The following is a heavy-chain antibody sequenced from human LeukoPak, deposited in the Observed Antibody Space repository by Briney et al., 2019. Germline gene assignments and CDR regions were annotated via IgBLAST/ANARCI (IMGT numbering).Heavy chain of an antibody. D-gene: IGHD3-3*01. J-gene: IGHJ5*02. Sequence: GGSLRLSCAASGFTVSSNYMNWVRQAPGKGLEWVSVIYSGGGTYYADSVKGRFTISRDNSKNTLYLQMNSLRAEDTAVYYCARVSGFWSGSGFDPWGQGTLVTVSS. CDR3: ARVSGFWSGSGFDP. V-gene: IGHV3-53*01. CDR2: IYSGGGT. CDR1: GFTVSSNY.